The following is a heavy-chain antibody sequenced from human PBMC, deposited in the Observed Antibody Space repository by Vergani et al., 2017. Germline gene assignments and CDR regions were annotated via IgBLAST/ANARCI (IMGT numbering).Heavy chain of an antibody. V-gene: IGHV1-2*02. J-gene: IGHJ4*02. Sequence: QVQLVQSGAEVKKPGASVKVSCKASGYTFTGYYMHWVRQAPGQGLEWMGWINPNSGGTNYAQKFQGRVTMTRDTSISTAYMELSSLRSEDTAVYYCARGSRHSFLYSGYDLDYWGQGTLVTVSS. D-gene: IGHD5-12*01. CDR2: INPNSGGT. CDR3: ARGSRHSFLYSGYDLDY. CDR1: GYTFTGYY.